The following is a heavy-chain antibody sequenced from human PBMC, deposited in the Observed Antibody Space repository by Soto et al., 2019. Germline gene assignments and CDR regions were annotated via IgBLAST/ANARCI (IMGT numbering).Heavy chain of an antibody. V-gene: IGHV4-39*01. Sequence: QLRLQESGLELVKPSEALSLTCTVSGGSISSSNYYWGWIRQPPGKGLEWIGNIYYSGSTYYNPSLKSRVTISVDTSKNHFSLKLSSVTAADTAVYYRARHSGSDAFDIWRQGTMVTVSS. CDR2: IYYSGST. D-gene: IGHD5-12*01. CDR3: ARHSGSDAFDI. J-gene: IGHJ3*02. CDR1: GGSISSSNYY.